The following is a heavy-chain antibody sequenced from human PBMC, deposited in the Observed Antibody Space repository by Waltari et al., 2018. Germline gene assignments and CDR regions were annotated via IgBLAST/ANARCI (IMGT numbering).Heavy chain of an antibody. CDR2: IYYSGST. Sequence: QLQLQESGPGLVKPSETLSLTCTVSGGSISSSSYYWGWIRQPPGKGLEWIGSIYYSGSTYYNPSLKSRVTISVDTSKNQFSLKLSSVTAADTAVYYCARYNYGDYGTDPSDYWGQGTLVTVSS. J-gene: IGHJ4*02. CDR3: ARYNYGDYGTDPSDY. CDR1: GGSISSSSYY. V-gene: IGHV4-39*07. D-gene: IGHD4-17*01.